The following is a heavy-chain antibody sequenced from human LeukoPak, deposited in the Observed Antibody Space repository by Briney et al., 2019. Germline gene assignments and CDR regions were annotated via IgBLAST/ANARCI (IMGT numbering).Heavy chain of an antibody. J-gene: IGHJ4*02. CDR3: ARGSSVNGWLQFH. V-gene: IGHV3-30*04. CDR2: ISYDGSNK. CDR1: GFTFSSYA. Sequence: GGSLRLSCAASGFTFSSYAMHWVRQAPGKGLEWVAVISYDGSNKYYADSVKGRFTISRDNSKNTLYLQMNSLRAEDTAVYYCARGSSVNGWLQFHWGQGTLVTVSS. D-gene: IGHD5-24*01.